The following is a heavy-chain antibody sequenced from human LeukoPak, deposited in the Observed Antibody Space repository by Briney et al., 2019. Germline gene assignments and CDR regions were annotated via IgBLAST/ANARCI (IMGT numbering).Heavy chain of an antibody. CDR2: IWYDGSNK. V-gene: IGHV3-33*01. D-gene: IGHD2-21*02. CDR3: ARDLVKGVTAIQY. J-gene: IGHJ4*02. Sequence: PGGSLRLSCAASGFTFSSYGMHWVRQAPGKGLEWVALIWYDGSNKYYADSVKGRFTISRDNSKNTLYLQMNSLRAEDTAVYYCARDLVKGVTAIQYWGQGTLVTVSS. CDR1: GFTFSSYG.